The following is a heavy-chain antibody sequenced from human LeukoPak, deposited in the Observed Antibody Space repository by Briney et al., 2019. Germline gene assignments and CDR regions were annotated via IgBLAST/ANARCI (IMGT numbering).Heavy chain of an antibody. D-gene: IGHD5-18*01. CDR2: IADSGGDT. CDR3: AKSSHSNAWDDFDY. V-gene: IGHV3-23*01. J-gene: IGHJ4*02. CDR1: GFTFTSYV. Sequence: GGSLRLSCAASGFTFTSYVMNWVRQAPGQGLEWVSTIADSGGDTYYADSGKGRFTVSRDDSENTLYLQMHSLRAEDTATYYCAKSSHSNAWDDFDYWGQGTLVTVSS.